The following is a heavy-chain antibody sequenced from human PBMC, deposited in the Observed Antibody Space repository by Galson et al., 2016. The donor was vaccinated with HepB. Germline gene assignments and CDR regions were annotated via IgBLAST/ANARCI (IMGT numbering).Heavy chain of an antibody. J-gene: IGHJ4*02. CDR3: ATFYSVYDYAFDF. V-gene: IGHV4-30-2*01. Sequence: TLSLTCAVSGGSISSGGYSWSWIRQPPGKGLEWIGYIHHSGSTYYNPSLKSRVTISVDRSKNQFSLKVTSVTAADTAMYYCATFYSVYDYAFDFWGQGTLVTVSS. CDR1: GGSISSGGYS. CDR2: IHHSGST. D-gene: IGHD5/OR15-5a*01.